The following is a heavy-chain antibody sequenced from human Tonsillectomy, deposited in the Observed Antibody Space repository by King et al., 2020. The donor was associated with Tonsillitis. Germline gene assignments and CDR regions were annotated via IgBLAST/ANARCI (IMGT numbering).Heavy chain of an antibody. CDR1: GFTVSSNY. D-gene: IGHD2-15*01. V-gene: IGHV3-53*04. Sequence: VQLVESGGGLVQPGGSLRLSCVVSGFTVSSNYMSWVRQAPGKGLEWVSVIYSGDNTYYADSVKGRFTISRHNSKNTLYFQMNSLRIEDTAVYYCARGPRGYCSGGSCYDFGMDVWGQGTTVPVSS. CDR3: ARGPRGYCSGGSCYDFGMDV. CDR2: IYSGDNT. J-gene: IGHJ6*02.